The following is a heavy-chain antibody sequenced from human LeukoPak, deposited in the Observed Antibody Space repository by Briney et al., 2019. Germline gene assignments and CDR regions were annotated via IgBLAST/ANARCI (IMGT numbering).Heavy chain of an antibody. CDR3: AELGITMIGGV. Sequence: PGGSLRLSCAASGFTFSSYSMSWVRQAPGKGLEWVSSISTSSSYIYYADSVKGRFTISRDNAKNSLYLQMNSLRAEDTAVYYCAELGITMIGGVWGKGTTVTISS. CDR2: ISTSSSYI. V-gene: IGHV3-21*01. CDR1: GFTFSSYS. J-gene: IGHJ6*04. D-gene: IGHD3-10*02.